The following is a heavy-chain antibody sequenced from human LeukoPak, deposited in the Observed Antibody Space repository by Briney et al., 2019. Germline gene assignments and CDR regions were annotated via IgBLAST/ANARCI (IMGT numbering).Heavy chain of an antibody. CDR2: IGCSGST. CDR3: ASNPGYCSGGSCYTENLFDP. Sequence: YWTSIGEPAGTGPEWIGSIGCSGSTNYNPSLKRRATISLDTSKNQFSLKLSSVTAADTAVYYCASNPGYCSGGSCYTENLFDPWGQGTLVTVSS. J-gene: IGHJ5*02. CDR1: Y. V-gene: IGHV4-59*01. D-gene: IGHD2-15*01.